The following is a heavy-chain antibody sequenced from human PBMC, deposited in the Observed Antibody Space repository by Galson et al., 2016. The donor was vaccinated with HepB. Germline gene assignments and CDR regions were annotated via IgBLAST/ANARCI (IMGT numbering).Heavy chain of an antibody. Sequence: PALVKPTQTLTLTCTFSGFSLSTSGVAVGWIRQPPGKALEWLALVYWDDDKRYRPSLKSRLTITKDTSKNRVVLTMTNMDPVDTATYYCAHRGYRDFLGAFDFWGQGTMVTVSS. D-gene: IGHD5-18*01. J-gene: IGHJ3*01. CDR2: VYWDDDK. CDR3: AHRGYRDFLGAFDF. CDR1: GFSLSTSGVA. V-gene: IGHV2-5*02.